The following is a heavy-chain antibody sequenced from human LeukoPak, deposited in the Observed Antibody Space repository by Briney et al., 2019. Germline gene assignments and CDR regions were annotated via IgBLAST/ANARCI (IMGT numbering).Heavy chain of an antibody. V-gene: IGHV1-69*05. CDR2: IIPIFGTS. CDR1: GGTFSSYA. Sequence: ASVKVSCKASGGTFSSYAISGVRQAPGQELEWMGGIIPIFGTSNYAQKFQGRVTITTDESTSTAYMELSSLRSKDTAVYYCARGARCSRTSCSYTTYYYYYMDVWGKGSTVTVSS. D-gene: IGHD2-2*01. J-gene: IGHJ6*03. CDR3: ARGARCSRTSCSYTTYYYYYMDV.